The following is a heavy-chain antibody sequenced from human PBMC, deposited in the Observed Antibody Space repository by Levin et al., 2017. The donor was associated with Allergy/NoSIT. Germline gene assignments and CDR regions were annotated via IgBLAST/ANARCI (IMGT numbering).Heavy chain of an antibody. CDR2: ISGSGGTT. J-gene: IGHJ1*01. V-gene: IGHV3-23*01. Sequence: GESLKISCAASGFTFSSYAMSWVRQAPGKGLEWVSTISGSGGTTYYAESVKGRFSISRDDSKSTLYLQMNSLRAEDTAVYYCARDHASGWQDKYFQHWGQGTLLTVSS. D-gene: IGHD6-19*01. CDR3: ARDHASGWQDKYFQH. CDR1: GFTFSSYA.